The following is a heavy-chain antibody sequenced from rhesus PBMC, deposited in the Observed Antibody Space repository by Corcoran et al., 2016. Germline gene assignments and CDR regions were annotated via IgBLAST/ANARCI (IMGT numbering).Heavy chain of an antibody. Sequence: QVQLQESGPAVVKPSETLSLTCAVSGGSISSSNWWSWIRQSPGTGLDWLGGIYGRGGHTEYNPSLDSRVTISIDTSKNQFSLKLRYVTAADTAVYYCARYYGSGYYTRSRWYFDIWGPGTPITISS. CDR2: IYGRGGHT. D-gene: IGHD3-28*01. CDR1: GGSISSSNW. V-gene: IGHV4-93*02. J-gene: IGHJ2*01. CDR3: ARYYGSGYYTRSRWYFDI.